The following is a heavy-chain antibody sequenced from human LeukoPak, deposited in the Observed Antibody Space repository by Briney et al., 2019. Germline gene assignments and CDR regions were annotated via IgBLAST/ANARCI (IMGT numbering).Heavy chain of an antibody. CDR3: ARVNAGIAAAGIDY. CDR2: IYYSGST. V-gene: IGHV4-59*01. Sequence: SETLSLTCTVSGGSISSYYWSWIRQPPGKGLEWIGYIYYSGSTNYNPSLKSRVTISVDTSKNQFSLKLSSVTAADTAVYYCARVNAGIAAAGIDYWGQGTLVTVSS. D-gene: IGHD6-13*01. CDR1: GGSISSYY. J-gene: IGHJ4*02.